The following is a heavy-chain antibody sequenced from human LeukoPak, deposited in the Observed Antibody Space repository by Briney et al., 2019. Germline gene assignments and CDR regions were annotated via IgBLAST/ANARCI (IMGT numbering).Heavy chain of an antibody. J-gene: IGHJ6*02. CDR1: GGPISDFY. CDR3: ARLRSGSTPPPPYYYYGLDV. V-gene: IGHV4-59*01. CDR2: IFYSGNT. Sequence: PSETLSLTCTVSGGPISDFYWSWIRQSPEKGLEWIGNIFYSGNTNYNPSLRSRVTISVDTSKKQFSLRLTSVTAADTAVYYCARLRSGSTPPPPYYYYGLDVWGQGTTVTVSS. D-gene: IGHD1-26*01.